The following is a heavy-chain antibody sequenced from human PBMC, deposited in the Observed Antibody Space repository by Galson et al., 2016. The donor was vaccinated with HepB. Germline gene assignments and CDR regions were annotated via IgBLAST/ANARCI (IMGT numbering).Heavy chain of an antibody. V-gene: IGHV3-43*01. CDR1: GFTFDDYT. J-gene: IGHJ6*02. Sequence: SLRLSCAASGFTFDDYTMHWVRQAPGKGLEWVSLISWDGLKTYYADSVKGRFTTSRDNRKNSLYLQMDNLRNEDTALYYCGKDWGSLWESSGKGRDVWGQGTTVTVSS. D-gene: IGHD3-10*01. CDR3: GKDWGSLWESSGKGRDV. CDR2: ISWDGLKT.